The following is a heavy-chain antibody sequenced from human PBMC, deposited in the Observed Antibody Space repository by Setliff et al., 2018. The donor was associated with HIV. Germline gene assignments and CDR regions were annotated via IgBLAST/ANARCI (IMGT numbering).Heavy chain of an antibody. Sequence: GGSLRLSCAASGFTFSSYWMSWVRQAPGKGPEWVANINEDGSDKFYADSVKGRFTISRDNAKNSLYLQMNSLRAEDTALYYCAKDSLLEPFDYWGQGTLVTVSS. D-gene: IGHD1-1*01. CDR2: INEDGSDK. J-gene: IGHJ4*02. CDR1: GFTFSSYW. CDR3: AKDSLLEPFDY. V-gene: IGHV3-7*03.